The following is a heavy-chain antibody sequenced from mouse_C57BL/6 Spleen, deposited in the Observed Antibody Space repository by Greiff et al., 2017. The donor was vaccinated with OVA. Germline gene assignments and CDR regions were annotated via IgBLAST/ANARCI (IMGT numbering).Heavy chain of an antibody. D-gene: IGHD2-4*01. CDR3: ARDDYDYAMDY. CDR1: GFTFSDYY. V-gene: IGHV5-16*01. Sequence: EVKLVESEGGLVQPGSSMKLSCTASGFTFSDYYMAWVRQVPEKGLEWVANINYDGSSTYYLDSLKGRFTISRDNAKNTLYLQMSSLKSEDTATYYCARDDYDYAMDYWGQGTSVTVSS. J-gene: IGHJ4*01. CDR2: INYDGSST.